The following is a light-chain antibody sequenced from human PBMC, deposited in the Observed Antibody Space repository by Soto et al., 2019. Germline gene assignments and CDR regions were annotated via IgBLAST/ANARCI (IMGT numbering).Light chain of an antibody. CDR2: EVT. CDR1: GSDIGGYEY. CDR3: SSYTRSTTVV. J-gene: IGLJ3*02. Sequence: QSALTQPASVSGSPGQSITISCTGTGSDIGGYEYVSWYQQHPGKAPKLLIYEVTNRPSGVSKRFSGSKSGNTASLTISGLQAGDEAEYYCSSYTRSTTVVFGGGTKLTVL. V-gene: IGLV2-14*01.